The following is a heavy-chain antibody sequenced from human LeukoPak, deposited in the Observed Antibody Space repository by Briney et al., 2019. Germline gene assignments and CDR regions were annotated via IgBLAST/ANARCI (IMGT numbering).Heavy chain of an antibody. Sequence: SETLSLTCAVYGGSFSGYYWSWIRQPPGKGLDWIGEIDHSGSTNYNPSLKSRVTISVDTCKNQFSLKLSSVTAADTAVYYCARGENVLLWFGELAPYYMDVWGKGTTVTVSS. CDR3: ARGENVLLWFGELAPYYMDV. J-gene: IGHJ6*03. V-gene: IGHV4-34*01. CDR2: IDHSGST. CDR1: GGSFSGYY. D-gene: IGHD3-10*01.